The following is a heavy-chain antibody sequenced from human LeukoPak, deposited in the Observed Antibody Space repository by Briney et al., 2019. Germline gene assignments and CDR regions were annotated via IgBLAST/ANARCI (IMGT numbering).Heavy chain of an antibody. V-gene: IGHV4-39*07. CDR1: GGSISSSSYY. CDR3: ARESYYDSSGHFDY. CDR2: IYYSGST. Sequence: SETLSLTCTVSGGSISSSSYYWGWIRQPPGRGPEWIGSIYYSGSTYYNPSHKSRVTISVDTSKNQFSLKLSSVTAADTAVYYCARESYYDSSGHFDYWGQGTLVTVSS. D-gene: IGHD3-22*01. J-gene: IGHJ4*02.